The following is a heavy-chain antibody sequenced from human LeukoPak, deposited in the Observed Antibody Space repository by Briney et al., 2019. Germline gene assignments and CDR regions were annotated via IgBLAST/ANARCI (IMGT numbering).Heavy chain of an antibody. J-gene: IGHJ6*02. CDR1: GGSISNYY. D-gene: IGHD3-10*01. V-gene: IGHV4-59*01. Sequence: SETLSLTCTVSGGSISNYYWSWIRQPPGKGLEWIGYFYYSGSTNYNPSLKSRVTISVDTSKNQFSLRLSSVTAADTAVYYGARDVGFYYGSGAYGMDVWGQGTTVTVSS. CDR3: ARDVGFYYGSGAYGMDV. CDR2: FYYSGST.